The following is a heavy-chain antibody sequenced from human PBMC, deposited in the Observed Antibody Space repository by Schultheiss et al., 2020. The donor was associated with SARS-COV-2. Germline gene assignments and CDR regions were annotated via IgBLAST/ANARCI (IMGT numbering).Heavy chain of an antibody. CDR1: GYSFTRYW. D-gene: IGHD6-19*01. CDR2: IYPDDSDT. J-gene: IGHJ3*02. Sequence: GESLKISCKGSGYSFTRYWIGWVRQMPGKGLEWMGIIYPDDSDTRYSPSFQGQITISADKSIMTTYLAWSSLKASDTAIYYCARHRTSGWTQGDAFGIWGQGTMVTGSS. CDR3: ARHRTSGWTQGDAFGI. V-gene: IGHV5-51*01.